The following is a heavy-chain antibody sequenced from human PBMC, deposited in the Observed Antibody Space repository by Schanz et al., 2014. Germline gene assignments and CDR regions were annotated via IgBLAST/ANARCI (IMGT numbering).Heavy chain of an antibody. J-gene: IGHJ6*02. CDR3: ARAQGVIRLYYGVDV. CDR2: ISSGGRNI. CDR1: GFIFSAYT. D-gene: IGHD3-10*01. V-gene: IGHV3-21*04. Sequence: EVQLVESGGGLVKPGESLRLSCAASGFIFSAYTMNWVRQAPGKGLEWVSSISSGGRNISYADSLKGRFTISRDNSMNTVYLQMNSRRSDDAAVYYCARAQGVIRLYYGVDVWGQGTTVTVSS.